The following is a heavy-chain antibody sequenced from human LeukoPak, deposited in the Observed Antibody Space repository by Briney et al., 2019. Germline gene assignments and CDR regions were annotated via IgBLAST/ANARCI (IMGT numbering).Heavy chain of an antibody. CDR1: GFTFDDYG. CDR2: INWNGGST. D-gene: IGHD1-26*01. J-gene: IGHJ3*02. CDR3: ARVKVGATYAFDI. V-gene: IGHV3-20*01. Sequence: GGSLRLSCAASGFTFDDYGMSWVRQAPGKGLEWVSGINWNGGSTGYADSVKGRFTISRDNAKNSLYLQMNSLRAEDTALHHCARVKVGATYAFDIWGQGTMVTVSS.